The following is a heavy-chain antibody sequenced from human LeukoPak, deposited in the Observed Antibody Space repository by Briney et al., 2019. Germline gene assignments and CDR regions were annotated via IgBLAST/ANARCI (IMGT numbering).Heavy chain of an antibody. D-gene: IGHD3-10*01. V-gene: IGHV3-7*01. Sequence: GGSLRLSCAASGFTFSSYWMSWVRQAPGKGLEWVANIKQDGSEKYYVDSVKGRFTISRDNAKNSLYLQMNNLGAEDTAVYYCASKFQGGRINVFDIWGQGTMVTVSS. CDR3: ASKFQGGRINVFDI. CDR2: IKQDGSEK. CDR1: GFTFSSYW. J-gene: IGHJ3*02.